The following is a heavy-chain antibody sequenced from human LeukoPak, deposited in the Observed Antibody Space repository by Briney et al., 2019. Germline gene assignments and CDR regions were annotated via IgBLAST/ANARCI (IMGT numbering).Heavy chain of an antibody. V-gene: IGHV3-30*18. D-gene: IGHD4/OR15-4a*01. J-gene: IGHJ6*02. CDR2: ISYDGSRT. CDR3: AKTLLTYYYGMDV. Sequence: GGSLRLSCAASGFTFSSYGMHWVRQAPGKGLEWVAFISYDGSRTFYADSVKGRFTISRDNSKNTLYLQMNGLRGEDTAVYYCAKTLLTYYYGMDVWGQGTTVTVSS. CDR1: GFTFSSYG.